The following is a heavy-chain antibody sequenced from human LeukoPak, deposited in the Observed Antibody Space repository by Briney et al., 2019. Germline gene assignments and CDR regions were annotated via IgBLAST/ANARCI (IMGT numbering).Heavy chain of an antibody. Sequence: AASVRVSCKASGYTLTSYGINWMRQAPGQGLEWMGWISTQSGNTDYAQKVQGRLTLTTDRSTNTAYMELRSLRSDDTAVYYCARAYSSGWYGLYYYFDYWGQGTLVTVSS. J-gene: IGHJ4*02. CDR1: GYTLTSYG. D-gene: IGHD6-19*01. CDR3: ARAYSSGWYGLYYYFDY. CDR2: ISTQSGNT. V-gene: IGHV1-18*01.